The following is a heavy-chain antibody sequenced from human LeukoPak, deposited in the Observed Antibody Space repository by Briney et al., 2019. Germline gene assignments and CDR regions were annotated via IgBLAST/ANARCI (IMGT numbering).Heavy chain of an antibody. CDR3: ARSSNYYDSSGYYSLGYFDL. J-gene: IGHJ2*01. D-gene: IGHD3-22*01. Sequence: SETLSLTCTVSGGSISSSSYYWGWIRQPPGKGLEWIGSIYYSGSTYYNPSLKSRVTISVDTSKNQFSLKLSSVTAADTAVYYCARSSNYYDSSGYYSLGYFDLWGRGTLVTVSS. V-gene: IGHV4-39*07. CDR2: IYYSGST. CDR1: GGSISSSSYY.